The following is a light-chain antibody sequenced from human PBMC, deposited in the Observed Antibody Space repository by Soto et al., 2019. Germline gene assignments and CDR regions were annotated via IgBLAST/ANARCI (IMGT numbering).Light chain of an antibody. CDR3: MQALQTPWT. Sequence: DIVMTQSPLSLPVTAGEPASVSCRSSQGLLHSNGYNYLDWYLQKPGQSPQLLIYWGSNRASGVPDRFSGSGSGTDFTLKISSVEAEDVGVYYCMQALQTPWTFGQGTKVDIK. J-gene: IGKJ1*01. V-gene: IGKV2-28*01. CDR1: QGLLHSNGYNY. CDR2: WGS.